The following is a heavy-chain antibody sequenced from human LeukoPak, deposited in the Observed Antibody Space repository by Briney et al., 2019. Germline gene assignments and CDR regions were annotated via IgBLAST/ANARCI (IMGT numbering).Heavy chain of an antibody. J-gene: IGHJ4*02. CDR3: ARGKEPVAGSLSHFDY. CDR1: GFTFSSYV. CDR2: ISSRSSYI. V-gene: IGHV3-21*01. Sequence: GVPLRLSCAASGFTFSSYVMNWVRHAPGKGLEWVSSISSRSSYIDYADSLKGRFTISRANAKNSLYLQMNSLRAEDTAVYYWARGKEPVAGSLSHFDYWGQGTLVTVSS. D-gene: IGHD6-19*01.